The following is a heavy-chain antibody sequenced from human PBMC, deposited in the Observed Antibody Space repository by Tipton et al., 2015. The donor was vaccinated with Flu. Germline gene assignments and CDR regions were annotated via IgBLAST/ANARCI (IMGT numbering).Heavy chain of an antibody. Sequence: GSLRLSCTASGFTLSGYGMHWVRQAPGKGLEWVAFIRHDESDKYYADSVKGRCTISRDNSKNALYLLINSLRPEDTAVYYCAKDGWDTSGWYPFDYWGQGTLVTVSS. CDR2: IRHDESDK. J-gene: IGHJ4*02. CDR1: GFTLSGYG. CDR3: AKDGWDTSGWYPFDY. V-gene: IGHV3-30*02. D-gene: IGHD6-19*01.